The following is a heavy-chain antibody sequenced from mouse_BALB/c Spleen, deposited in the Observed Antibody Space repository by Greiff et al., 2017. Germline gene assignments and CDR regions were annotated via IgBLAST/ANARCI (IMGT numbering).Heavy chain of an antibody. CDR1: GYTFTSYY. V-gene: IGHV1S135*01. CDR2: IDPYNGGT. J-gene: IGHJ3*01. D-gene: IGHD2-1*01. Sequence: VQLKQSGPELVKPGASVRISCKASGYTFTSYYIHWVKQSHGKSLEWIGYIDPYNGGTSYNQKFKGKATLTVDKSSSTAFMHLNSLTSEDSAVYYCARSNYGNLRGFAYWGQGTLVTVSA. CDR3: ARSNYGNLRGFAY.